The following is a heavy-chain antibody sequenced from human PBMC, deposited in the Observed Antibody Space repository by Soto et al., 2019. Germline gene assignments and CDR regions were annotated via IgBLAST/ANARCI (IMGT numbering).Heavy chain of an antibody. J-gene: IGHJ4*02. V-gene: IGHV3-30*02. D-gene: IGHD3-10*02. CDR2: MSYDGSDT. CDR3: TIVRVADSALDH. Sequence: GGSLRLSCVGSGFIFSNNGIHWVRQTPGKGLEWVAFMSYDGSDTFYADSVKGQFTISRDNSKNTLFLHMSNLRAEDTAMYYCTIVRVADSALDHWGQGTLVTVSS. CDR1: GFIFSNNG.